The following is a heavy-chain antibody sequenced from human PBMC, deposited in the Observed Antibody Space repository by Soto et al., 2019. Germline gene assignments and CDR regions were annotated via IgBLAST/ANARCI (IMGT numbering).Heavy chain of an antibody. J-gene: IGHJ6*02. D-gene: IGHD3-10*01. CDR2: ISDNGDST. CDR1: GFTFSSHA. CDR3: TQANFGSSAPYYYSAIDF. V-gene: IGHV3-23*01. Sequence: EVQLLESGGGLVQPGGSLRLSCAVSGFTFSSHAMNWVRQAPGKGLDWLSSISDNGDSTYYADSLKGRFTISRDNSKNTLYLQMISLRVEDTAVYYCTQANFGSSAPYYYSAIDFWGPGTTVTVSS.